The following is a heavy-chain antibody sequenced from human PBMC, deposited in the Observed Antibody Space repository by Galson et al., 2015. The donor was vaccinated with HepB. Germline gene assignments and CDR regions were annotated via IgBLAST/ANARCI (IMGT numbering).Heavy chain of an antibody. CDR2: ISAYNGNT. J-gene: IGHJ3*02. CDR3: AREMTTQQRDAFDI. CDR1: GYTFTSYG. D-gene: IGHD4-11*01. Sequence: SVKVSCKASGYTFTSYGISWVRQAPGQGLEWMGWISAYNGNTNYAQKLQGRVTMTTDTSTSTAYMELSSLRSEDTAVYYCAREMTTQQRDAFDIWGQGTMVTVSS. V-gene: IGHV1-18*01.